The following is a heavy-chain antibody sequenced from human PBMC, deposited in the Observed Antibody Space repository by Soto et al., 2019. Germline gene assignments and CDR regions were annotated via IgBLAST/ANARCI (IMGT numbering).Heavy chain of an antibody. V-gene: IGHV3-30*18. CDR3: AKVGGNWNPDY. CDR1: GFSFSTYG. J-gene: IGHJ4*02. D-gene: IGHD1-20*01. Sequence: GGSLRLSCAASGFSFSTYGMHWVRQAPGKGLEWVIFISYDGSDKYYADSAKGRFTISRDNSRNTLYLQMNSLRPEDTAVYYCAKVGGNWNPDYWGQGTLVTVSS. CDR2: ISYDGSDK.